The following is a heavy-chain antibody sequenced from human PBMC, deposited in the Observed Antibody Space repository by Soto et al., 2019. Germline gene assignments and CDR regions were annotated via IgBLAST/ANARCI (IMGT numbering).Heavy chain of an antibody. V-gene: IGHV1-69*13. CDR3: ARDPTTAGTNYYYGMDV. CDR1: GGTFSSYA. Sequence: ASVKVSCKASGGTFSSYAISWVRQAPGQGLEWMGGIIPIFGTANYAQKFQGRVTITADESTSTAYMELSSLRSEDTAVYYCARDPTTAGTNYYYGMDVWGQGTTVTVSS. D-gene: IGHD6-13*01. CDR2: IIPIFGTA. J-gene: IGHJ6*02.